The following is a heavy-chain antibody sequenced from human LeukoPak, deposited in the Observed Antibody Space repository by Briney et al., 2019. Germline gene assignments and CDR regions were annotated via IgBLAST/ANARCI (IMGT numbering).Heavy chain of an antibody. Sequence: PSETLSLTCSVSGGSIHSSSYHWGWIRQPPGKGLDWIGSIFYSWSTYYKPSLKSRVTISVDTSNNQFSLKLSSVTAADPAVYYCARTHLYYGMDVWGQGTTVTVSS. CDR2: IFYSWST. V-gene: IGHV4-39*01. J-gene: IGHJ6*02. CDR3: ARTHLYYGMDV. CDR1: GGSIHSSSYH.